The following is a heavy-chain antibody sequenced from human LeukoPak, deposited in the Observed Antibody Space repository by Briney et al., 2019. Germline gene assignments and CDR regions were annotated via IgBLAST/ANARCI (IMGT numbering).Heavy chain of an antibody. CDR2: ISGSGGST. CDR3: AKPSSGYTSFHI. D-gene: IGHD3-22*01. CDR1: GFTFRSYA. J-gene: IGHJ3*02. V-gene: IGHV3-23*01. Sequence: GGSLRLSSVVSGFTFRSYAMSWVRQAPGKGLEWVSAISGSGGSTYDADSVKGRFTISRDNSKNTLYLQMNSLRVEDTAVYYCAKPSSGYTSFHIWGQGTMVTVSS.